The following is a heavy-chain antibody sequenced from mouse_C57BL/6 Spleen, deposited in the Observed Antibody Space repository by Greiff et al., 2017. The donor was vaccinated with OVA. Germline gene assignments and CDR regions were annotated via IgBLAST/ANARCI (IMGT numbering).Heavy chain of an antibody. J-gene: IGHJ1*03. V-gene: IGHV1-15*01. CDR1: GYTFTDYE. CDR2: IDPETGGT. Sequence: QVQLQQSGAELVRPGASVTLSCKASGYTFTDYEMHWVKQIPVHGLEWIGAIDPETGGTAYNQKFKGKAILTADKSSSTAYMELRSLTSEDSAVYYCTRYYEYDEWYFDVWGTGTTVTVSS. D-gene: IGHD2-4*01. CDR3: TRYYEYDEWYFDV.